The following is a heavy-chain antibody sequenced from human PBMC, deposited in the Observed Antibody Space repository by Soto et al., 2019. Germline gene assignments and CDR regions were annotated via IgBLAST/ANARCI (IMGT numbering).Heavy chain of an antibody. CDR2: ISAYNGNT. J-gene: IGHJ5*02. CDR1: GYTFTSYG. Sequence: ASVKVSCKASGYTFTSYGISWVRQAPGQGLEWMGWISAYNGNTNYAQKLQGRVTMTTDTSTSTAYMELRSLRSDDTAVYYCARDLADYPRRESWFDPWGQGTLVTVSS. CDR3: ARDLADYPRRESWFDP. D-gene: IGHD4-17*01. V-gene: IGHV1-18*01.